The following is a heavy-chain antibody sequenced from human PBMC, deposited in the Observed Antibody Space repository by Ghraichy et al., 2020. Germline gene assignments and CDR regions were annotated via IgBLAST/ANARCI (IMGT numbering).Heavy chain of an antibody. J-gene: IGHJ5*02. Sequence: SETLSLTCTVSGGSISSYSDYWGWLRQSPGKGLEWIGSIYNSVSTHYNPSLRSRVTISIDTSKDQFSLRLTSVTAADTAVYYCARNKTGSLSGWFDPWGQGSLVLGSS. CDR1: GGSISSYSDY. V-gene: IGHV4-39*01. CDR3: ARNKTGSLSGWFDP. D-gene: IGHD6-6*01. CDR2: IYNSVST.